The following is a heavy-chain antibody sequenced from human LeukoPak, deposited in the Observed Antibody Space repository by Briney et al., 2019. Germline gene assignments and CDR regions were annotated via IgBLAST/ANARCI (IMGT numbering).Heavy chain of an antibody. CDR2: ITNSGNSK. Sequence: GGSLRLSCAASEFTFSSYSMNWVRQAPGKGLEWVSYITNSGNSKSYADSVKGRFTISRDNTKNSLYLQMNGLRAEDTAVYYCARAPLGYGYYGMDVWGQGTTVTVSS. V-gene: IGHV3-48*01. J-gene: IGHJ6*02. CDR3: ARAPLGYGYYGMDV. CDR1: EFTFSSYS. D-gene: IGHD3-16*01.